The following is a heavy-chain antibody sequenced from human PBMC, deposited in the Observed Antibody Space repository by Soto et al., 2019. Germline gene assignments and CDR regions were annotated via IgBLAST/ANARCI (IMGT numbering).Heavy chain of an antibody. CDR3: AEWDICNI. CDR2: INPEGNAK. CDR1: GFSINIYW. V-gene: IGHV3-7*01. J-gene: IGHJ4*02. Sequence: GGSLRLSCSGSGFSINIYWMNWIRQTPGKGLEWVSNINPEGNAKTYVDPVKGRFFVSRDNTRNSLDLQMTSLRVEDSAIYFCAEWDICNIWGQGVLVTVSS. D-gene: IGHD2-15*01.